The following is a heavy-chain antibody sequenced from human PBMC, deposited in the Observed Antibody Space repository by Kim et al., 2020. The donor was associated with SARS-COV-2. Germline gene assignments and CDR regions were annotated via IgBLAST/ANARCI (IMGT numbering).Heavy chain of an antibody. CDR2: ISYDGSNN. J-gene: IGHJ4*02. CDR1: GFTFSSYG. V-gene: IGHV3-33*05. Sequence: GGSLRLSCAASGFTFSSYGMHWVRQAPGKGLEWVAVISYDGSNNYYADSVKGRFIISRDNSINTLYLQMNSLRAEDTAVYSCARDRAASGSTRGPFDYWGQGSLVIVSS. CDR3: ARDRAASGSTRGPFDY. D-gene: IGHD1-26*01.